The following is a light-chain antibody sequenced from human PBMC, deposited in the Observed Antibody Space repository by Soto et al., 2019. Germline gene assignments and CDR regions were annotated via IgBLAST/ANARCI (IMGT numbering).Light chain of an antibody. CDR3: QQYEKWPPSIT. J-gene: IGKJ5*01. CDR1: QSVRGN. Sequence: EIVMTQSPATLSVSPGERATLSCRASQSVRGNFAWYQQGTGQSPRLLIYGASSRATGIPARFSGSGSVTEFTLSISSLQSEDLAGYYCQQYEKWPPSITFCPGTRLEI. V-gene: IGKV3-15*01. CDR2: GAS.